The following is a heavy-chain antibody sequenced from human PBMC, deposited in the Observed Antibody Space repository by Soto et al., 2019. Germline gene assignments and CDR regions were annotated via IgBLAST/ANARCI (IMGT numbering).Heavy chain of an antibody. D-gene: IGHD3-16*02. V-gene: IGHV1-18*01. Sequence: ASVKVSCKASGYTFTSYGISWVRQAPGQGLEWMGWISAYNGNTNYAQKLQGRATMTTDTSTSTAYMELRSLRSDDTAVYYCARYGVFIGSDYYYYYGMDVWAQGTTVTVSS. CDR2: ISAYNGNT. J-gene: IGHJ6*02. CDR1: GYTFTSYG. CDR3: ARYGVFIGSDYYYYYGMDV.